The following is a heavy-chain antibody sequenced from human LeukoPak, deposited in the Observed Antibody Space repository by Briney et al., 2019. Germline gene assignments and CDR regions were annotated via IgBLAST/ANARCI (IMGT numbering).Heavy chain of an antibody. Sequence: SETLSLTCAVSGYSISSGYYWGWIRQPPGKGLEWIGSIYHSGSTYYNPSLKSRVTISVDTSKNQFSLKLSSVTAADTAVYYCARRPWLWFGETHYYMDVWGKGPRSPSP. V-gene: IGHV4-38-2*01. CDR3: ARRPWLWFGETHYYMDV. CDR1: GYSISSGYY. D-gene: IGHD3-10*01. J-gene: IGHJ6*03. CDR2: IYHSGST.